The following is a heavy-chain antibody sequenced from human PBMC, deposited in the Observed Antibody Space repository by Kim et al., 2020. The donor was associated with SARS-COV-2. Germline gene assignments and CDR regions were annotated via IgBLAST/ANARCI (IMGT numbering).Heavy chain of an antibody. D-gene: IGHD5-18*01. V-gene: IGHV5-51*01. CDR1: PGYW. Sequence: GESLKISCKASPGYWIAWVRQMPGKGLQLIGLIFPPDSEIKYSPSFQGQVTISADNSISTAYLQWATLRASDTATYYCARVVDTMVVTLDSWGQGTVVTVSS. CDR3: ARVVDTMVVTLDS. J-gene: IGHJ4*02. CDR2: IFPPDSEI.